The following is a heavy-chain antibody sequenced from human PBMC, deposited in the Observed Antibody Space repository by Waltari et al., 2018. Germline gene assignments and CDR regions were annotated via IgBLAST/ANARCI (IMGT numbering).Heavy chain of an antibody. CDR2: FDPEDGET. V-gene: IGHV1-24*01. CDR1: GYTLPEVS. CDR3: ARELSSTCFDY. D-gene: IGHD2-2*01. J-gene: IGHJ4*02. Sequence: QVQLVQSGAEVKKPGASVKVSCKVSGYTLPEVSMHWVRQAPAKGLEWMGGFDPEDGETIYAQQFQDRVIMTEDTSTDTAYMELRSLRSDDTAVYYCARELSSTCFDYWGQGTLVTVSS.